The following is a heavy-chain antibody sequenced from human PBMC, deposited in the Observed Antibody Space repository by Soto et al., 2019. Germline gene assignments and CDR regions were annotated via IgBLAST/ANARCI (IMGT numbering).Heavy chain of an antibody. J-gene: IGHJ5*02. CDR1: GFTFSSYW. CDR2: IKTDGSST. Sequence: EVQLVESGGGLVQPGGSLRLSCAASGFTFSSYWMHWVRQGPGKGLVWVSRIKTDGSSTNYADSVKGRFTISRDNAKNTLYLQMNRLRAEDTAVYYCARGGLSNSGTYSKDPWGQGTLVTVSS. D-gene: IGHD3-10*01. V-gene: IGHV3-74*01. CDR3: ARGGLSNSGTYSKDP.